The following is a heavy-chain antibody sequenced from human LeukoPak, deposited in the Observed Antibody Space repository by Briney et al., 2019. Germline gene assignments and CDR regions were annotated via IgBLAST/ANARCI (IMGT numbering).Heavy chain of an antibody. Sequence: GRSLRLSCAASGFTFSSYAMHWVRQAPGKGLEWVAVISYDGSNKYYADSVKGRFTISRDNSKNTLYLQMNSLRAEDTAVYYCARDGAASTYYDFWSGYYFFGYWGQGTLVTVSS. J-gene: IGHJ4*02. CDR2: ISYDGSNK. CDR3: ARDGAASTYYDFWSGYYFFGY. V-gene: IGHV3-30*04. CDR1: GFTFSSYA. D-gene: IGHD3-3*01.